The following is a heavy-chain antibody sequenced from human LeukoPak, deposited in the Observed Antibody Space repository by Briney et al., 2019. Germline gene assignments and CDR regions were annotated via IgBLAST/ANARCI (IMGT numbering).Heavy chain of an antibody. CDR3: ARGVRGWAFDY. D-gene: IGHD6-19*01. Sequence: ASVKVSCKASGYTFTSYYMHWVRQAPGQGLEWMGIINPSGGSTSYAQKFQGRVTMTRDMSTSTVYMELSSLRSEDTPVYYCARGVRGWAFDYWGQGTLVTVSS. CDR1: GYTFTSYY. V-gene: IGHV1-46*01. J-gene: IGHJ4*02. CDR2: INPSGGST.